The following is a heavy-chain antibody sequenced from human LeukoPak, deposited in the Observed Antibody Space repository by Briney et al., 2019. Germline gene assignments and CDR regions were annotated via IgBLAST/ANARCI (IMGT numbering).Heavy chain of an antibody. CDR1: GGSISSYY. J-gene: IGHJ4*02. CDR3: ARGYGSGHRAESDY. Sequence: SETLSLTCTVSGGSISSYYWSWIRQPAGKGLEWIGRIYTSGSTNYNPSLKSRVTMSVDTSKNQFSLKLSSVTAADTAVYYCARGYGSGHRAESDYWGQGTLVTVSS. V-gene: IGHV4-4*07. D-gene: IGHD3-10*01. CDR2: IYTSGST.